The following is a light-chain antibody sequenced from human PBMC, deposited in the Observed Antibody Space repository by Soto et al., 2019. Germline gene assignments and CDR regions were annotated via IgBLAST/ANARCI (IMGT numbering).Light chain of an antibody. CDR1: TSDVGGYEY. J-gene: IGLJ1*01. Sequence: QSALTQPASVSGSPGQSITISCTGTTSDVGGYEYVSWYQQHPGKAPKLMIYEVSTRPSGVSNRFSGSKSGTTAYLTISGLQAEDEADYYCSSYTSSSPYVFGSGTKLTVL. CDR3: SSYTSSSPYV. CDR2: EVS. V-gene: IGLV2-14*01.